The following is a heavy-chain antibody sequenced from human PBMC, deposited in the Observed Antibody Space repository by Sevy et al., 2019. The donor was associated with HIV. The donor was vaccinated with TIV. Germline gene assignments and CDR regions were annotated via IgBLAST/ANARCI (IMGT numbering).Heavy chain of an antibody. CDR3: ARGAFTYQVAWVGY. V-gene: IGHV1-18*01. Sequence: ASVKVSCKASGYTFTSYDISWVRQAPGKGLEWMGGISAYNGNTNYAQKLQGRVTMTTDTSTSTAYMELRSLRSDDTAVYYCARGAFTYQVAWVGYWGQGTLVTVSS. CDR2: ISAYNGNT. CDR1: GYTFTSYD. D-gene: IGHD2-15*01. J-gene: IGHJ4*02.